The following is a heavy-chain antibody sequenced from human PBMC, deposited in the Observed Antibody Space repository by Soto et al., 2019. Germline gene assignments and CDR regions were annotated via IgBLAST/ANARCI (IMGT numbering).Heavy chain of an antibody. CDR3: TRGDSWGYYGLDI. CDR1: GHTFNSYS. J-gene: IGHJ6*02. V-gene: IGHV1-69*02. D-gene: IGHD2-21*01. Sequence: QVQLVQSGTEVKKPGSSVKVSCKASGHTFNSYSINWVRQAPGPGLEWMGRIIPVLDITNLTHKFQGRVSLTADRSTYTTYMDLSSLRSAATAVYYCTRGDSWGYYGLDIWGQGTTVTVSS. CDR2: IIPVLDIT.